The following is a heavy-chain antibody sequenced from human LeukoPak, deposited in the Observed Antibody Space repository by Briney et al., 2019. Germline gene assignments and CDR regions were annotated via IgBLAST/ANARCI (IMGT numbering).Heavy chain of an antibody. CDR1: GLTLSSYA. CDR3: AKVCDNSGYYSPCFDY. V-gene: IGHV3-23*01. J-gene: IGHJ4*02. CDR2: LGGSGGTT. D-gene: IGHD3-22*01. Sequence: PGGSLRLSCAASGLTLSSYAITWVRQAPGKGLQWVSALGGSGGTTYYADSVKGRFTISRDNSKNMLYLQMNSLRAEDTAVYYCAKVCDNSGYYSPCFDYWGQGTLVTVSS.